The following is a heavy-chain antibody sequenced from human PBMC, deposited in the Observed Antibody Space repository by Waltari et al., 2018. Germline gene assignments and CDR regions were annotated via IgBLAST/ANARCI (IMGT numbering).Heavy chain of an antibody. CDR1: GFTFSSYA. CDR2: ISGSGGST. V-gene: IGHV3-23*01. Sequence: EVQLLESGGGLVQPGGSLRLSCAASGFTFSSYAMSWVRQAPGKGLGWVSAISGSGGSTYYADSVKGRFTISRDNSKNTLYLQMNSLRAEDTAVYYCAKYYYDSSGYYGYYYYGMDVWGQGTTVTVSS. J-gene: IGHJ6*02. D-gene: IGHD3-22*01. CDR3: AKYYYDSSGYYGYYYYGMDV.